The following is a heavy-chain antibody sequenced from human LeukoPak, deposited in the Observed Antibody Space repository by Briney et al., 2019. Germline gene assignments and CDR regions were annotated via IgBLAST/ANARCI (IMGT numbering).Heavy chain of an antibody. CDR2: IIPIFGTA. CDR1: GGTFSSYA. CDR3: ARKGYYYDSSGSDAFDI. Sequence: GASVKVSCKASGGTFSSYAISWVRQAPGQGLEWMGGIIPIFGTANYAQKFQGRVTITADKSTSTAYMELSSLRSEDTAVYYCARKGYYYDSSGSDAFDIWGQGTMVTVSS. J-gene: IGHJ3*02. D-gene: IGHD3-22*01. V-gene: IGHV1-69*06.